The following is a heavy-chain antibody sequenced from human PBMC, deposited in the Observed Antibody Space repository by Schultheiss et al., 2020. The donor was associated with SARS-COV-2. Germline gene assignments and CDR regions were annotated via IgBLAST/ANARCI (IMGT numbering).Heavy chain of an antibody. CDR3: ARAYDYVWGSYRIYYGMDV. D-gene: IGHD3-16*02. V-gene: IGHV4-4*08. Sequence: SQTLSLTCTVSGGSITESYWSWIRQSPGKRLEWIGYVYHTGSTYDNPSLRGRVAISADTSKNQFSLRLSSVTAADTAVYYCARAYDYVWGSYRIYYGMDVWGQGTTVTVSS. CDR2: VYHTGST. J-gene: IGHJ6*02. CDR1: GGSITESY.